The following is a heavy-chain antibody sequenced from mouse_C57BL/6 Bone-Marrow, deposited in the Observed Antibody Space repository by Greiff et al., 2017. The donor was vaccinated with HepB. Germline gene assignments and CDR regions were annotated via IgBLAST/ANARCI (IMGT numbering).Heavy chain of an antibody. CDR2: IDPSDSYT. CDR1: GYTFTSYW. V-gene: IGHV1-69*01. CDR3: AKSLYYDYDLYYFDY. J-gene: IGHJ2*01. Sequence: QVQLQQPGAELVMPGASVKLSCKASGYTFTSYWMHWVKQRPGQGLEWIGEIDPSDSYTNYNQKFKGKSTLTVDKSSSTAYMQLSSLTSDDSAVYYCAKSLYYDYDLYYFDYWGQGTTLTVSS. D-gene: IGHD2-4*01.